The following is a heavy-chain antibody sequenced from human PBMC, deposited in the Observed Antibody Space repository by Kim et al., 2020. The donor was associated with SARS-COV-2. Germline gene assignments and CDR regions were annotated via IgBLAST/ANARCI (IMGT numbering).Heavy chain of an antibody. CDR2: INPNSGGT. CDR3: ARDVITDLEYSSSSPSPYNIY. Sequence: ASVKVSCKASGYTFTGYYMHWVRQAPGQGLEWMGRINPNSGGTNYAQKFQGRVTMTRDTSISTAYMELSRLRSDDTAVYYCARDVITDLEYSSSSPSPYNIYWGQGTLVTVSS. V-gene: IGHV1-2*06. J-gene: IGHJ4*02. D-gene: IGHD6-6*01. CDR1: GYTFTGYY.